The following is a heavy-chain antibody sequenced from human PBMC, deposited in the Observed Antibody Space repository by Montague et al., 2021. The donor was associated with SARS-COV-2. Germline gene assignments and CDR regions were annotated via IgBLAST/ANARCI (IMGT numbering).Heavy chain of an antibody. CDR3: ARDLRWRYGYGMDV. V-gene: IGHV6-1*01. CDR1: GDSVSRDRAA. Sequence: CAISGDSVSRDRAAWNWLRQSPSTGPKWVGRPYYGSNWYNDYAVSVKSRITIKSDTSKNQISLQLNSVTPEDTAVYYCARDLRWRYGYGMDVWGQGTTVTVSS. D-gene: IGHD3-16*01. CDR2: PYYGSNWYN. J-gene: IGHJ6*02.